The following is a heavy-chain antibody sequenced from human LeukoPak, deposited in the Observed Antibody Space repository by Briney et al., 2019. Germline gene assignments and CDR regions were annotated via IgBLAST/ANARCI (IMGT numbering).Heavy chain of an antibody. CDR2: ISPSSTAI. CDR3: ARLGRKTTAVPPDFDC. D-gene: IGHD4-23*01. V-gene: IGHV3-48*02. CDR1: GFTFSTDN. Sequence: GGSLRLSCAASGFTFSTDNMNWVRQAPGQGLEWVSYISPSSTAIYYADSVKGRFTISRDNAKNSLYLQMNSLREEDTALYYCARLGRKTTAVPPDFDCWGQGTLVTVSS. J-gene: IGHJ4*02.